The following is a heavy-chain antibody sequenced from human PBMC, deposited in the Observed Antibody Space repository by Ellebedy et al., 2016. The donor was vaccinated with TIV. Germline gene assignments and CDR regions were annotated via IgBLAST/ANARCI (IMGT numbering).Heavy chain of an antibody. J-gene: IGHJ3*02. CDR1: GGSISSSNW. Sequence: MLGGSLRLSCGVSGGSISSSNWWSWVRQSPGKGLEWIGDMFYSGSTNYNTSLRTRVTISIDKSNNQFSLTLTSVTAADTAVYYCARKRNWNNYFDIWGRGTMVTVSS. D-gene: IGHD1/OR15-1a*01. CDR2: MFYSGST. V-gene: IGHV4-4*02. CDR3: ARKRNWNNYFDI.